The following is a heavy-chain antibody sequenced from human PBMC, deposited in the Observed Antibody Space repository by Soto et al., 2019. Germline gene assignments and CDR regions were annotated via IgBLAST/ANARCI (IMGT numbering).Heavy chain of an antibody. CDR2: IIPIFGTT. Sequence: QVQLVQSGHEVKKTGSSVRVSCKASGGSFSSHAISWVRQAPGQGLAWMGGIIPIFGTTHYAQKFQGRVTITADESSTTAYLELTSLRSEDTAVFYCARGWGYSSGRYDPSFDSWRQGTLVTVSS. CDR3: ARGWGYSSGRYDPSFDS. D-gene: IGHD2-15*01. V-gene: IGHV1-69*01. J-gene: IGHJ4*02. CDR1: GGSFSSHA.